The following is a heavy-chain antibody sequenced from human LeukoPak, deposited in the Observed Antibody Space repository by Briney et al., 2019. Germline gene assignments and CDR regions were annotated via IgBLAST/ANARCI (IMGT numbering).Heavy chain of an antibody. CDR2: ISYDGSNK. Sequence: GGSLRLSCAASGFTFSSYGMHWVRQAPGKGLEWVAVISYDGSNKYYADSVKGRFTISRDNSKNTLYLQMNSLRAEDTAVYYCAKDPQAAAVAGPDYWGQGTLVTVSS. D-gene: IGHD6-19*01. CDR1: GFTFSSYG. V-gene: IGHV3-30*18. CDR3: AKDPQAAAVAGPDY. J-gene: IGHJ4*02.